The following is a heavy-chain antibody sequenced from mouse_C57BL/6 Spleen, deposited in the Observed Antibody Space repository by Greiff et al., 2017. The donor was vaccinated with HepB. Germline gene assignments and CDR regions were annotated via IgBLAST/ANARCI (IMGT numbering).Heavy chain of an antibody. V-gene: IGHV5-17*01. D-gene: IGHD1-1*01. CDR2: ISSGSSTI. Sequence: DVMLVESGGGLVKPGGSLKLSCAASGFTFSDYGMHWVRQAPEKGLEWVAYISSGSSTIYYADTVKGRFTISRDNAKNTLFLQMTSLRSEDTAMYYCARPDYYGSIFDYWGQGTTLTVSS. CDR1: GFTFSDYG. J-gene: IGHJ2*01. CDR3: ARPDYYGSIFDY.